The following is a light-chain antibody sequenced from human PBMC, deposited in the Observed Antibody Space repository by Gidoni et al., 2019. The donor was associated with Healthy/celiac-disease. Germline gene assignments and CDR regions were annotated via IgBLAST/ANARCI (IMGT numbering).Light chain of an antibody. CDR2: WAS. Sequence: DIVMTQSPDSLAVSLGERATINCKSRQSVLYSSNNKNYLAWYQQKPGQPPKLLIYWASTRESGVPDRFSGSGSGTDFTLTISSLQAEDVAVYYCQQYYSTPPVLTFGGGTKVEIK. V-gene: IGKV4-1*01. CDR1: QSVLYSSNNKNY. J-gene: IGKJ4*01. CDR3: QQYYSTPPVLT.